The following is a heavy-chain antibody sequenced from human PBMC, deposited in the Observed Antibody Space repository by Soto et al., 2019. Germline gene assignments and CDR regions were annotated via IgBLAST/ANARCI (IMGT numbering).Heavy chain of an antibody. CDR2: INPNSGGT. CDR3: ARAVAYCGGDCYWEPYYYGMDV. J-gene: IGHJ6*02. D-gene: IGHD2-21*02. Sequence: QVQLVQSGAEVKKPGASVKVSCKASGYTFTGYYMHWVRQAPGQGLEWMGWINPNSGGTNYAQKFQGWVTMTRDTSISKAYMELGRLRSDDTAVYYCARAVAYCGGDCYWEPYYYGMDVWGQGTTVTVSS. CDR1: GYTFTGYY. V-gene: IGHV1-2*04.